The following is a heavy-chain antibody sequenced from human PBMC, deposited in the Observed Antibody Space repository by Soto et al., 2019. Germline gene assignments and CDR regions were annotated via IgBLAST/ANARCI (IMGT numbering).Heavy chain of an antibody. D-gene: IGHD3-10*01. J-gene: IGHJ4*02. CDR2: FRSGGDEDTT. Sequence: GGSLRLSCAASGFTFSSYSMSWVRQAPGKGLEWVSGFRSGGDEDTTYYADSVRGRFTISRDNSKNTLFLQMNSLRAEDTAIYYCAKKVNSGSGSQFFDYWGQGTLVTVSS. CDR3: AKKVNSGSGSQFFDY. CDR1: GFTFSSYS. V-gene: IGHV3-23*01.